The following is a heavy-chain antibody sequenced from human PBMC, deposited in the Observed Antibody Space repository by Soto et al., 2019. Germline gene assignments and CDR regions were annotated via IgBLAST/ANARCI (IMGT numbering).Heavy chain of an antibody. V-gene: IGHV1-2*04. CDR3: ARDGGSSMVRGVIITYSGGMDV. Sequence: ASVKVSCKASGYTFTGYYMHWVRQAPGQGLEWMGWINPDSGGTNYAQKFQGWVTMTRDTSISTAYMELSRLRSDDTAVYYCARDGGSSMVRGVIITYSGGMDVWGQGNTVTVSS. D-gene: IGHD3-10*01. J-gene: IGHJ6*02. CDR1: GYTFTGYY. CDR2: INPDSGGT.